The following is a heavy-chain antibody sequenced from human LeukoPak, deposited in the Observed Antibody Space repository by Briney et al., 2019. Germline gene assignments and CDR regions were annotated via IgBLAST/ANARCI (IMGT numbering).Heavy chain of an antibody. J-gene: IGHJ4*02. CDR2: IWYDGSNK. V-gene: IGHV3-33*01. CDR3: ARGGNGYDLDY. CDR1: GFTFSSYG. D-gene: IGHD5-12*01. Sequence: GGSLRLSCAASGFTFSSYGMHWVRQAPGKGLEWVAVIWYDGSNKYYADSVKGRFTISRDNSKNTLYLQMNSLRAEDTAVYYCARGGNGYDLDYWGQGTLVTVSS.